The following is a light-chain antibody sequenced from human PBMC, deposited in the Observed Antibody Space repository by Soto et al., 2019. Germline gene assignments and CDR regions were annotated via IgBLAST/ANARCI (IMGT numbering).Light chain of an antibody. V-gene: IGLV2-14*01. CDR1: SSDIGGYNY. CDR2: EVT. CDR3: SSYSSKTPPYV. J-gene: IGLJ1*01. Sequence: QSALAQPASVSGSPGQSITISCTGGSSDIGGYNYVSWYQQHPGRVPRLLILEVTNRPSGVPDRSSGSKSGNTASLIIRGLQAEDEADYFCSSYSSKTPPYVFGTGTKLTVL.